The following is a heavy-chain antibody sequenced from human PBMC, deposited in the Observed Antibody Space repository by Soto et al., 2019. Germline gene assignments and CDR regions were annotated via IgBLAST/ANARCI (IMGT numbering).Heavy chain of an antibody. CDR1: GYTFTSYD. CDR2: MNPNSGNT. CDR3: ARGPFPRRYDILTGYYLDHFDY. V-gene: IGHV1-8*01. Sequence: QVQLVQSGAEVKKPGASVKVSCKASGYTFTSYDINWVRQATGQGLEWMGWMNPNSGNTGYAQKFQGRVTMTRNTSISTAYMELSSLRSEDTAVYYCARGPFPRRYDILTGYYLDHFDYWGQGTLVTVSS. D-gene: IGHD3-9*01. J-gene: IGHJ4*02.